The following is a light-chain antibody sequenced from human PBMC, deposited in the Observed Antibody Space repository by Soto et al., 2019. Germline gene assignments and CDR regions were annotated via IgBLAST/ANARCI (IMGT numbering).Light chain of an antibody. J-gene: IGKJ4*01. CDR2: GAS. Sequence: EIVLTQSPGTLSLSPGERATLSCRASQSISSTYLAWYQQKRGQAPRLLIYGASSRATGIPDRFSGSGAGTDFTLTISRLEPEDFALYYCQQYGGSLTFGGGTKVDIK. V-gene: IGKV3-20*01. CDR1: QSISSTY. CDR3: QQYGGSLT.